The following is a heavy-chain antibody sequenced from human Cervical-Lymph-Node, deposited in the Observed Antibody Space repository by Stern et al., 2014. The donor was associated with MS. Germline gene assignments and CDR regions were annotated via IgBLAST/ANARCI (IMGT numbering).Heavy chain of an antibody. D-gene: IGHD2-2*01. CDR3: ARGLQLGVPAASIYYYYGMDV. Sequence: QVQLVQSGAEVKKPGASVKVSCKASGYTFTSYYMHWVRQAPGQGLEWMGIINPSGGNTSSAQKVQGRVTMTRDTSTSTVYMELSSLRSEDTAVYYCARGLQLGVPAASIYYYYGMDVWGQGTTVTVSS. CDR2: INPSGGNT. J-gene: IGHJ6*02. CDR1: GYTFTSYY. V-gene: IGHV1-46*01.